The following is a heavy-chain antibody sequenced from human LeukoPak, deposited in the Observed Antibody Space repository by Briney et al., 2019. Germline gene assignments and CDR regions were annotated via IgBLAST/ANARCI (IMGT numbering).Heavy chain of an antibody. CDR3: ARVRGSGYYMGGEFDY. Sequence: PGGSLRLSCTASGLTFSTSGFNWVRQAPGKGLEWVSGINWNGGSTGYADSVKGRFTISRDNAKNSLYLQMNSLRAEDTALYYCARVRGSGYYMGGEFDYWGQGTLVTVSS. V-gene: IGHV3-20*04. CDR1: GLTFSTSG. J-gene: IGHJ4*02. D-gene: IGHD3-3*01. CDR2: INWNGGST.